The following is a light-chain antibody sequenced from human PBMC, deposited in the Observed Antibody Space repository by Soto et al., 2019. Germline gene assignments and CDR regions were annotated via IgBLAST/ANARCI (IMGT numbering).Light chain of an antibody. CDR1: QTIRRW. V-gene: IGKV1-5*01. Sequence: DIEMTQSPSTLSASVGDRVTITCRASQTIRRWLAWYQQRPGKAPKVRIYDASTLESGVPARFSGSGSETQFSLTISSLQPEDSATYYCQHYNSDPWTFGKGPKVEIK. J-gene: IGKJ1*01. CDR3: QHYNSDPWT. CDR2: DAS.